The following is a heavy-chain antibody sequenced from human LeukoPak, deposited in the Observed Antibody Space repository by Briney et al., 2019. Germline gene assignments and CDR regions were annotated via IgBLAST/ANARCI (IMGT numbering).Heavy chain of an antibody. V-gene: IGHV4-34*01. CDR3: ARAVVTTGDAFDI. CDR1: GGSFSGYY. J-gene: IGHJ3*02. CDR2: INHSGST. Sequence: SETLSLTCAVYGGSFSGYYWSWIRQPPGKGLEWIGEINHSGSTNYNPSLKSRVTISVDTSKNQFSLKLSSVTAADTAVYYCARAVVTTGDAFDIWGQGTMVTVSS. D-gene: IGHD4-17*01.